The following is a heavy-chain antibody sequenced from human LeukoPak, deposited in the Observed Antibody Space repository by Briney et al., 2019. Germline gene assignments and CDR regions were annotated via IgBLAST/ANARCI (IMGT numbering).Heavy chain of an antibody. V-gene: IGHV4-61*02. Sequence: SPPLSLTCTVSGNSFSYGLDYWSWIRRPAVKRLEWICRIHINGSTNYNPSLKTRVTVSIDTSKAQFSLKLSSVTAADTAVYYCAKAPPISFSFDYWGQGTLVTVSS. CDR3: AKAPPISFSFDY. J-gene: IGHJ4*02. CDR2: IHINGST. CDR1: GNSFSYGLDY. D-gene: IGHD3-9*01.